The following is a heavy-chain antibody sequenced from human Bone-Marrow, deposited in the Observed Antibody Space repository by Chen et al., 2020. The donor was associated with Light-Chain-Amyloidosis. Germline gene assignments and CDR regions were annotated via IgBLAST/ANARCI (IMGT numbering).Heavy chain of an antibody. CDR2: IYPDDSDA. D-gene: IGHD5-12*01. CDR3: ARRRDGYNFDY. CDR1: GYTFPNYW. J-gene: IGHJ4*02. Sequence: LKISCKGSGYTFPNYWIGWVRQMPGKGLEWMGVIYPDDSDARYSPSFEGQVTISADKSITTAYLQWRSLKASDTAMYYCARRRDGYNFDYWGQGTMVTVSS. V-gene: IGHV5-51*01.